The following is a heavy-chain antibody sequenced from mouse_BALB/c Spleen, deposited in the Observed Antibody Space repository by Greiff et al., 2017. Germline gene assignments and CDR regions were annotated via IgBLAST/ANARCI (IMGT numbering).Heavy chain of an antibody. Sequence: VQLQQSGAELAKPGASVKMSCKASGYTFTSYWMHWVKQRPGQGLEWIGYINPSTGYTEYNQKFKDKATLTADKSSSTAYMQLSSLTSEDSAVYYCARGATVVALYAMDYWGQGTSVTVSS. D-gene: IGHD1-1*01. CDR3: ARGATVVALYAMDY. CDR2: INPSTGYT. CDR1: GYTFTSYW. J-gene: IGHJ4*01. V-gene: IGHV1-7*01.